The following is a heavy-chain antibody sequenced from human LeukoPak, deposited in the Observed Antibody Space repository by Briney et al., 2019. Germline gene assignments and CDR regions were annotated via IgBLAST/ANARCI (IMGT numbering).Heavy chain of an antibody. CDR3: ARGPGAMIFLRS. V-gene: IGHV4-59*01. CDR1: GGSISSYY. D-gene: IGHD3-22*01. J-gene: IGHJ5*02. Sequence: SETLSLTCTVSGGSISSYYWSWIRQPPGKGLEWIGYIYYSGSTNYSPSLKSRVTISVDTSKNQFSLKLSSVTAADTAVYYCARGPGAMIFLRSWGQGTLVTVSS. CDR2: IYYSGST.